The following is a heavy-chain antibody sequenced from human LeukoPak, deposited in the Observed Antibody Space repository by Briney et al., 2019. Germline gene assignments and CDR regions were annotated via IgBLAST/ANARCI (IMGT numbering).Heavy chain of an antibody. J-gene: IGHJ3*02. Sequence: PSETLSLTCAVSGGSISSGGYSWSWIRQPPGKGLEWIGYTYHNGNTFYNPSLKSRVTLSVDRSKNQFSLKLNSVTAADTAVYYCARLSDFWSGYFVDRPGGNDAFDIWGQGTMVTVSP. CDR1: GGSISSGGYS. CDR2: TYHNGNT. V-gene: IGHV4-30-2*01. D-gene: IGHD3-3*01. CDR3: ARLSDFWSGYFVDRPGGNDAFDI.